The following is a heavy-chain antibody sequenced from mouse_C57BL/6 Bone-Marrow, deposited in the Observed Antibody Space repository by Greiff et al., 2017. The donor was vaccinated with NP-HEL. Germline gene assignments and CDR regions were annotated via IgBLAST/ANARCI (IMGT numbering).Heavy chain of an antibody. V-gene: IGHV1-81*01. D-gene: IGHD2-4*01. Sequence: VQLQESGAELARPGASVKLSCKASGYTLTSYGISWVKQRTGQGLEWIGEIYPRSGNTYYNEKFKGKATLTADKSSSTAYMELRSLTSEDSAVYFCARDRDYSGFAYWGQGTLVTVSA. J-gene: IGHJ3*01. CDR3: ARDRDYSGFAY. CDR1: GYTLTSYG. CDR2: IYPRSGNT.